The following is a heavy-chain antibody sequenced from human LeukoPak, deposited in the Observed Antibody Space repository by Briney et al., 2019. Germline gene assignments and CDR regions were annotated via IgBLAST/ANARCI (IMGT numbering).Heavy chain of an antibody. Sequence: AGSLRLSCAAAGFTFSSYAMHWVRQSLGKGLEWVAVMSYDGFNKYYADSVKGRLTISRDNSKNTLYLQMNSLRAEDTAVYYGVKSKGYSYGYYVDYWGQGTLVSVSS. CDR2: MSYDGFNK. CDR3: VKSKGYSYGYYVDY. D-gene: IGHD5-18*01. J-gene: IGHJ4*02. CDR1: GFTFSSYA. V-gene: IGHV3-30*18.